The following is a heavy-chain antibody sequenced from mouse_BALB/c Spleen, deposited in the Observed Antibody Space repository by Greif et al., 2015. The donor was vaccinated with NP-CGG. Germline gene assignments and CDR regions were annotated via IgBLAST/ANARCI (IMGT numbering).Heavy chain of an antibody. J-gene: IGHJ3*01. CDR2: IRNKANGYTT. V-gene: IGHV7-3*02. CDR1: GFTFTDYY. Sequence: DVKLVESGGGLVQPGGSLRLSCATSGFTFTDYYMSWVRQPPGKALEWLGFIRNKANGYTTEYSASVKGRFTISRDNSQSILYLQMNTLRAEDSATYYCARDTGTFAYWGQGTLVTVSA. D-gene: IGHD4-1*01. CDR3: ARDTGTFAY.